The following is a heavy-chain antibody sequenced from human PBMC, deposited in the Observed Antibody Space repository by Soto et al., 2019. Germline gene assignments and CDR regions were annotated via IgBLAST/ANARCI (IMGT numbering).Heavy chain of an antibody. CDR1: GFTFSSYG. J-gene: IGHJ6*02. CDR2: IWYDGSNK. Sequence: GGSLRLSCAASGFTFSSYGMHWVRQAPGKGLEWVAVIWYDGSNKYYADSVKGRFTISRDNAKNSLYLEMNSLRAEDTAVYYCAKRDANYDFWSGYYPMDVWGQGTTVTVSS. D-gene: IGHD3-3*01. V-gene: IGHV3-33*03. CDR3: AKRDANYDFWSGYYPMDV.